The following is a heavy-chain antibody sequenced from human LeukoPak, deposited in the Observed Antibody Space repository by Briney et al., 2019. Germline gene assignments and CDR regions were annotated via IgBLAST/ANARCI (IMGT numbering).Heavy chain of an antibody. J-gene: IGHJ4*02. CDR2: ISSSSSYI. CDR1: GFTFSSYS. D-gene: IGHD6-13*01. V-gene: IGHV3-21*01. Sequence: GGSLRLSSAASGFTFSSYSMNWVRQAPGKGLEWVSSISSSSSYIHYADSVKGRFTISRDNAKNSLYLQMNSLRAEDTAVYYCARDRGSSQLDYWGQGTLVTVSS. CDR3: ARDRGSSQLDY.